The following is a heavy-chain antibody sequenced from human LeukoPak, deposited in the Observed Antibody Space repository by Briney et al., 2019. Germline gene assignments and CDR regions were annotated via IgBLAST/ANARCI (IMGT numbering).Heavy chain of an antibody. CDR3: ARLYYDSSGYYQICYFDY. CDR1: GGSISSSSYY. D-gene: IGHD3-22*01. V-gene: IGHV4-39*01. J-gene: IGHJ4*02. CDR2: IYYSGST. Sequence: PSETLSLTCTVSGGSISSSSYYWGWIRQPPGKGLEWVGSIYYSGSTYYNPSLKSRVTTSVDTSKNQFSLNLSSVTAAATAVYYCARLYYDSSGYYQICYFDYWGQGTLVTVSS.